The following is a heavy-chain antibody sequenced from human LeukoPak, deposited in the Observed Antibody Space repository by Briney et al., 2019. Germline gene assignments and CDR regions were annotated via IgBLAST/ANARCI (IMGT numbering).Heavy chain of an antibody. V-gene: IGHV4-61*02. Sequence: KPSETLSLTCTVSGGSISSGSYYWSWIRQPAGKGLEWIGRIYTSGSTNYNPSLKSRVTISVDTSKNQFSLKLSSVTAADTAVYYCARVREGGYSYGYGYYYYYMDVWGKGTTVTVSS. D-gene: IGHD5-18*01. CDR1: GGSISSGSYY. CDR3: ARVREGGYSYGYGYYYYYMDV. J-gene: IGHJ6*03. CDR2: IYTSGST.